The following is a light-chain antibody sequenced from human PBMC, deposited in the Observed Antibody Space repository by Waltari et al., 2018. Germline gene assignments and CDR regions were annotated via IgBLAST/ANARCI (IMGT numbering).Light chain of an antibody. V-gene: IGLV4-69*01. J-gene: IGLJ3*02. CDR3: QTGGHGTWV. CDR2: VNSDGSH. Sequence: QLVLTQSPSASASLGASVKLTFTLSSGHSSNVIAWHQQQPEKGPRYLMKVNSDGSHSKGDKIPDRFSGYSSGAEHYLTIASLQSEDEADYYCQTGGHGTWVFGGGTKLTVL. CDR1: SGHSSNV.